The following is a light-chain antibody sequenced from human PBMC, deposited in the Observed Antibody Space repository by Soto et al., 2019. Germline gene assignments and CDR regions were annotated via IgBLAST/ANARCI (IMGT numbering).Light chain of an antibody. CDR2: EGS. CDR3: CSYAGPSTWV. Sequence: QSALTQPASVSGSPGQSITISCTGTSSDVGTYNSVSWYQQQPGKAPKVMIYEGSRRPSGVSNRFSGSKSGNTASLTISGRQAEDEAEYYCCSYAGPSTWVFGGGTKLTVL. CDR1: SSDVGTYNS. J-gene: IGLJ3*02. V-gene: IGLV2-23*01.